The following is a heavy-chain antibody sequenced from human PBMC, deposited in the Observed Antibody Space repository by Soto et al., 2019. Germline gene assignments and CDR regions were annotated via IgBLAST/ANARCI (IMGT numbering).Heavy chain of an antibody. V-gene: IGHV1-18*01. D-gene: IGHD1-1*01. CDR2: IGADNGDT. Sequence: QVQLVQSGAEVKKPGASVKVSCKASGYTFSTYGFSWVRQAPGQGLAWMGWIGADNGDTNYAQNFRGRVTVTTDTYTTTSYMELRSRTSDDPAVYFCARDWKGAEGFDPWGQGTLVTVFS. CDR3: ARDWKGAEGFDP. CDR1: GYTFSTYG. J-gene: IGHJ5*02.